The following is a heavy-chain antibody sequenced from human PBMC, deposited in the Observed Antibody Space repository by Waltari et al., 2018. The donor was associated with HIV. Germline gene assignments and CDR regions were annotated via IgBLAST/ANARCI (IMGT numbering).Heavy chain of an antibody. D-gene: IGHD3-22*01. V-gene: IGHV1-3*01. J-gene: IGHJ3*02. CDR3: ARGRHYYYDSSGYYDAFDI. CDR2: INAGNGNT. Sequence: QVQLVQSGAEVKKPGASVKVSCKASGYTFTSYAMHWVRQAPGQRLEWMGWINAGNGNTKYSQKFQGRVTITRDTSASTAYMELSSLRSEDTAVYYCARGRHYYYDSSGYYDAFDIWGQGTMVTVSS. CDR1: GYTFTSYA.